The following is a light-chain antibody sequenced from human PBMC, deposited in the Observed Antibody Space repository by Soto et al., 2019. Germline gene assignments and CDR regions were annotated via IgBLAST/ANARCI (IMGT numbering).Light chain of an antibody. CDR1: QRISNW. CDR3: QQASSFPFT. CDR2: AAS. J-gene: IGKJ3*01. Sequence: DIQMTQSPSSLSASVGDRVTITCRASQRISNWVACYQQKPGKATNLLLYAASTLQSGAPSRFSGSGSGTDFILTISSLQPEDSETYSCQQASSFPFTFGPGPKVDV. V-gene: IGKV1-12*01.